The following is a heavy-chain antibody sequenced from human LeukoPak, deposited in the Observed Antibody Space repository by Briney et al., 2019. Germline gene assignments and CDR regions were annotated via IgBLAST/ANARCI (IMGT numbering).Heavy chain of an antibody. CDR1: GGTFSVYA. J-gene: IGHJ6*02. V-gene: IGHV1-69*13. D-gene: IGHD2-2*01. CDR2: IIPIFGTA. Sequence: SVKVSCKASGGTFSVYAISWVRQAPGQGLEWMGGIIPIFGTANYAQKFQGRVTITADESTSTAYMELSSLRSEATAVSLCARGPHCSSTSSYDYYYYGMDVWGQGTTVTVSS. CDR3: ARGPHCSSTSSYDYYYYGMDV.